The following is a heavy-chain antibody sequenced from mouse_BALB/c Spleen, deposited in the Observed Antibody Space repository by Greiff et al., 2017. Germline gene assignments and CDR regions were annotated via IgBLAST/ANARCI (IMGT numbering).Heavy chain of an antibody. D-gene: IGHD2-2*01. CDR3: ARPYGYDVPGLGY. V-gene: IGHV4-1*02. CDR2: INPDSSTI. Sequence: DVKLQESGGGLVQPGGSLKLSCAASGFDFSRYWMSWVRQAPGKGLEWIGEINPDSSTINYTPSLKDKFIISRDNAKNTLYLQMSKVRSEDTALYYCARPYGYDVPGLGYWGQGTTLTVSS. CDR1: GFDFSRYW. J-gene: IGHJ2*01.